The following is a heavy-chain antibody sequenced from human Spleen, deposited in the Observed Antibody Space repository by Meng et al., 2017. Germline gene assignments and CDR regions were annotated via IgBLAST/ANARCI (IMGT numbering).Heavy chain of an antibody. D-gene: IGHD4-11*01. J-gene: IGHJ4*02. CDR2: INHSGST. CDR1: GGSISSSNW. Sequence: QLHGSGPGVVRPSGTLSLTVAVSGGSISSSNWWSWVRQPPGKGLEWIGEINHSGSTNYNPSLESRATISVDTSQNNLSLKLSSVTAADSAVYYCARGPTTMAHDFDYWGQGTLVTASS. V-gene: IGHV4-4*02. CDR3: ARGPTTMAHDFDY.